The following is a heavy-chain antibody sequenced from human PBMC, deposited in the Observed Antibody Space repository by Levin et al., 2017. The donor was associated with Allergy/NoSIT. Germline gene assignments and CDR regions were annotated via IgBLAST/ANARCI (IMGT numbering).Heavy chain of an antibody. J-gene: IGHJ4*02. Sequence: PGGSLRLSCTGSGFTFGDYAMSWVRQAPGKGLEWVGFIRNKAHGGTTEYAASVKGRLTISSDDSKIISYLQMNSLKTADTAVYFCARGGPPNYDDNWGSYSDGYLDYWGQGTLVTVSS. CDR2: IRNKAHGGTT. V-gene: IGHV3-49*04. CDR1: GFTFGDYA. CDR3: ARGGPPNYDDNWGSYSDGYLDY. D-gene: IGHD3-16*01.